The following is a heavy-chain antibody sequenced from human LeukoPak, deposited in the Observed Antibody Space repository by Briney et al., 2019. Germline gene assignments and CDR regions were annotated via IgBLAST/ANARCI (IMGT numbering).Heavy chain of an antibody. CDR2: MNPNSGNT. D-gene: IGHD3-3*01. CDR1: GYTFTSYD. CDR3: AKDQLDDFWSGYLQDY. V-gene: IGHV1-8*03. Sequence: GASVKVSCKASGYTFTSYDINWVRQATGQGLEWMGWMNPNSGNTGYAQKFQGRVTITRNTSISTAYMELSSLRSEDTAVYYCAKDQLDDFWSGYLQDYWGQGTLVTVSS. J-gene: IGHJ4*02.